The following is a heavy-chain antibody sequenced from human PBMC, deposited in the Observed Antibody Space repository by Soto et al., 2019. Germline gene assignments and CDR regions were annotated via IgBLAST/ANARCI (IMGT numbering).Heavy chain of an antibody. J-gene: IGHJ4*02. CDR2: IFYSGTT. CDR1: GDSISCRSRY. D-gene: IGHD5-12*01. CDR3: ARRYSAAPFDD. V-gene: IGHV4-39*01. Sequence: PSETLSLTCTVSGDSISCRSRYWGWLRKPPRKGLEWIGNIFYSGTTYYNPSLKNRITIAVDTSKSQFSLRLSSVTAADTAVYYCARRYSAAPFDDWGQGTLVTVSS.